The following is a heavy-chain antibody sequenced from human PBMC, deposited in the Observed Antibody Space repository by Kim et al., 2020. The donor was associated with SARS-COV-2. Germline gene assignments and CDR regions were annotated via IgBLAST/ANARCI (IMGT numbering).Heavy chain of an antibody. V-gene: IGHV3-48*04. D-gene: IGHD3-22*01. CDR3: ARDPRITMIGWFDP. Sequence: GGSLRLSCAASGFTFSSYSMNWVRQAPGKGLEWVSYISSSSSTIYYADSVKGRFTISRDNAKNSLYLQMNSLRAEDTAVYYCARDPRITMIGWFDPWGQGTLVTVSS. CDR2: ISSSSSTI. CDR1: GFTFSSYS. J-gene: IGHJ5*02.